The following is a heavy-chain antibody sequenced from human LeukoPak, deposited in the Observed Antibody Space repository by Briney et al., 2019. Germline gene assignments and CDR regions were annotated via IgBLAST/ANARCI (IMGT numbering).Heavy chain of an antibody. CDR1: GFTSSSYG. Sequence: GGSLRLSCAASGFTSSSYGMHWVRQAPGKGLEWVAVISYDGNNKYYADSVKGRFTISRDNSKNTLYLQMNSLRAEDTAVYYCAKCGSGSNFDYWGQGILVTVSS. CDR2: ISYDGNNK. CDR3: AKCGSGSNFDY. J-gene: IGHJ4*02. D-gene: IGHD3-10*01. V-gene: IGHV3-30*18.